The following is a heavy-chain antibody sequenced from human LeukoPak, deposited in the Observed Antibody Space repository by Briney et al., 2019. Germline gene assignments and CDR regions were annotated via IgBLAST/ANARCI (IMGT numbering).Heavy chain of an antibody. CDR1: VYTFTGYY. D-gene: IGHD1-26*01. V-gene: IGHV1-2*02. CDR2: INPNSGGT. CDR3: AREGWELHAFDI. J-gene: IGHJ3*02. Sequence: ASVKVSCKASVYTFTGYYMHWVRQAPGQGLEWMGWINPNSGGTNYAQKFQGRVTMTRDTSISTAYMELSRLRSDDTAVYYCAREGWELHAFDIWGQGTMVTVSS.